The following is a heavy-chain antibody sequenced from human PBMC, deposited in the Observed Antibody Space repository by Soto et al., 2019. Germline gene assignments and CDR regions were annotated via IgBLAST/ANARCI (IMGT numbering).Heavy chain of an antibody. CDR3: ARDGHDILTGYSTDVFDI. V-gene: IGHV4-59*01. Sequence: SETLSLTCTVSGGSISSYYWSWIRQPPGKGLEWIGYIYYSGSTNYNPSLKSRVTISVDTSKNQFSLKLSSVTAADTAVYYCARDGHDILTGYSTDVFDIWGQGTMVTVSS. CDR2: IYYSGST. D-gene: IGHD3-9*01. J-gene: IGHJ3*02. CDR1: GGSISSYY.